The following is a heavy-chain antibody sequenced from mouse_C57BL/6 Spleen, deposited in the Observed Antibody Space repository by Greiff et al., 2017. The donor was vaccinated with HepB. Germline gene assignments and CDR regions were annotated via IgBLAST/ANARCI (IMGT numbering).Heavy chain of an antibody. CDR1: GFSLTSYG. CDR2: IWSGGST. Sequence: QVQLKQSGPGLVQPSQSLSITCTASGFSLTSYGVHWVRQSPGKGLEWLGVIWSGGSTDYNAAFISRLSISKDNSKSQVFFKMNSLQADDTAIYYCATNSDYAMGYWGQGTSVTVSS. D-gene: IGHD4-1*02. J-gene: IGHJ4*01. CDR3: ATNSDYAMGY. V-gene: IGHV2-2*01.